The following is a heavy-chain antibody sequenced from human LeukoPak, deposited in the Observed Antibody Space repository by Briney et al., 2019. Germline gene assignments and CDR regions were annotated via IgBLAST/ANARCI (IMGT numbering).Heavy chain of an antibody. CDR2: IHYSGST. V-gene: IGHV4-59*01. D-gene: IGHD6-13*01. J-gene: IGHJ5*02. CDR1: AGSISTYY. Sequence: SETLSLTCTVSAGSISTYYWSWIRHPPGKGLEWSGYIHYSGSTNYNPSLKSRVTISVDTSKNQFSLKLSSVTAADTAVYYCAREGYSSSWYGRGYNWFDPWGQGTLVTVSS. CDR3: AREGYSSSWYGRGYNWFDP.